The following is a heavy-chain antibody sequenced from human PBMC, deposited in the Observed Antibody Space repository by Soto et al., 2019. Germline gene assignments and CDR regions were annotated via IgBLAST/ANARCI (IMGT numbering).Heavy chain of an antibody. Sequence: GGSLRLSCAASGFTFSSYAMSWVRQAPGKGLEWVSAISGSGGSTYYADSVKGRFTISRDNSKNTLYLQMNSLRAEDTAVYYCAKDGFKDIVLMGGGYYMDVWGKGTTITVSS. D-gene: IGHD2-8*01. CDR2: ISGSGGST. CDR3: AKDGFKDIVLMGGGYYMDV. J-gene: IGHJ6*03. CDR1: GFTFSSYA. V-gene: IGHV3-23*01.